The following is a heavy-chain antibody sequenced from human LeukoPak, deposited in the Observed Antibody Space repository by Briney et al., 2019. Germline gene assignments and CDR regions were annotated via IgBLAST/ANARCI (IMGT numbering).Heavy chain of an antibody. CDR3: ARGSVWGTLDY. D-gene: IGHD3-16*01. CDR2: IYYSGST. CDR1: GGSISSSSYY. V-gene: IGHV4-39*07. Sequence: SETLSLTCTVSGGSISSSSYYWGWIRQPPGKGLEWIGSIYYSGSTYYNPSLKSRVTISVDTSKNQFSLKLSSVTAADTAVYYCARGSVWGTLDYWGQGTLVTVSS. J-gene: IGHJ4*02.